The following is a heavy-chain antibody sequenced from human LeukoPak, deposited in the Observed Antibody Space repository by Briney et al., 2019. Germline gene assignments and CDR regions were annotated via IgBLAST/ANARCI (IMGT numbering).Heavy chain of an antibody. CDR2: INSDGSST. J-gene: IGHJ4*02. CDR1: GFTFSSYW. D-gene: IGHD6-19*01. V-gene: IGHV3-74*01. Sequence: GGSLRLSCAASGFTFSSYWMHWVRQAPGKVLVWVSRINSDGSSTSYADSVKGRFTISRDNAKNTLYLQMNSLRAEDTAVYYCASGASYSSGWAFDYWGQGTLVTVSS. CDR3: ASGASYSSGWAFDY.